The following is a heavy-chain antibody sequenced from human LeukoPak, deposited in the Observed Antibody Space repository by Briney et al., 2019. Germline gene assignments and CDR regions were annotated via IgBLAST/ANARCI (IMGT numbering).Heavy chain of an antibody. J-gene: IGHJ4*02. D-gene: IGHD5-18*01. CDR1: GFTFSNYA. CDR2: ISGSGGST. Sequence: GGSLRLSCAASGFTFSNYAMSWARQAPGEGLEWVSAISGSGGSTYYADSVKGRFTISRDNSKNTLYLQMNSLRAEDTAVYYCTKGTTWLPFDYWGQGTLVTVSS. CDR3: TKGTTWLPFDY. V-gene: IGHV3-23*01.